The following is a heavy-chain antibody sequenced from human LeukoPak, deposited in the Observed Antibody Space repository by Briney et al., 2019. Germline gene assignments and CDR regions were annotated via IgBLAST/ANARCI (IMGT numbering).Heavy chain of an antibody. CDR1: GGSISSGGYY. V-gene: IGHV4-31*03. J-gene: IGHJ4*02. CDR3: ARVVSGWTPFDY. D-gene: IGHD6-19*01. CDR2: IYYSGST. Sequence: SETLSLTCTVSGGSISSGGYYWSWIRQHPGKGLEWIGYIYYSGSTYYNPSLKSRVTISVDTSKNQFSLKLSSVTAADTAVYYCARVVSGWTPFDYWGQGTLVTVSS.